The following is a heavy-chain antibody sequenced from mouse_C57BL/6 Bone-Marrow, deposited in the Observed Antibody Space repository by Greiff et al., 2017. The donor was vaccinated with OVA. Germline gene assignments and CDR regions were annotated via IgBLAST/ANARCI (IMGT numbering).Heavy chain of an antibody. Sequence: VQLQQSGTVLARPGASVKMSCKTSGYTFTSYWMHWVKQRPGQGLEWIGAIYPGNSDTSYNQKFKGKAKLTAVTSASTAYMELSSLTNEDSAVYYCTSGEGFRRGGFGYWGQGTTLTVSS. CDR1: GYTFTSYW. CDR3: TSGEGFRRGGFGY. V-gene: IGHV1-5*01. J-gene: IGHJ2*01. CDR2: IYPGNSDT.